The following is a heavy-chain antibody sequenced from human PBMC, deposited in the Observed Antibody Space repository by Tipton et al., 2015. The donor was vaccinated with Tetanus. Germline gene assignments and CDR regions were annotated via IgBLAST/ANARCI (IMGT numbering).Heavy chain of an antibody. V-gene: IGHV3-7*03. CDR2: IRQDGDEK. CDR1: GFTFSHHW. Sequence: SLRLSCEGSGFTFSHHWMSWVRQAPGKGLEWVANIRQDGDEKNYVDSVKGRFTISRDNSKNTLYLQMSNLRAEDTAVYYCARDYPDFDYWGQGALVTVSS. CDR3: ARDYPDFDY. D-gene: IGHD3-16*02. J-gene: IGHJ4*02.